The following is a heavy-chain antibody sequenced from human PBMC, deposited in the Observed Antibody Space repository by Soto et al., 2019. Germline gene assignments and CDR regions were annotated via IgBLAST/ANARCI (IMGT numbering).Heavy chain of an antibody. CDR3: AKKNSGYFPFDY. CDR2: ISDSGRST. Sequence: GGSLRLSCAASGFTFISFAMSWVRQAPEKGLEWVSSISDSGRSTYYEDSVRGRFTISRDNSKNTLYLQMNSLRAEDTAVYYCAKKNSGYFPFDYWGQGTLVTVSS. V-gene: IGHV3-23*01. D-gene: IGHD3-22*01. CDR1: GFTFISFA. J-gene: IGHJ4*02.